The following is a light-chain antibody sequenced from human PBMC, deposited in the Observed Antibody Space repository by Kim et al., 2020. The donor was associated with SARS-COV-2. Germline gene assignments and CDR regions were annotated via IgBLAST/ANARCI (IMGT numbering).Light chain of an antibody. CDR1: SSILGNNY. CDR3: GTWDSSLSAVV. J-gene: IGLJ2*01. Sequence: GQKVTVAGSGSSSILGNNYVSWYQQLPGTAPKLLIYDNNKRPSGIPDRFSGSKSSTSATLGITGLQTGDEADYYCGTWDSSLSAVVFGGGTQLTVL. V-gene: IGLV1-51*01. CDR2: DNN.